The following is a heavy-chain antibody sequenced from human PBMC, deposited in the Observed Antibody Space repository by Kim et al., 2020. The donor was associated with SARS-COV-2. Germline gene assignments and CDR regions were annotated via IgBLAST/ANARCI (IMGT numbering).Heavy chain of an antibody. CDR2: ISGSGGST. Sequence: GGSLRLSCAASGFTFSSYAMSWVRQAPGKGLEWVSAISGSGGSTYYADSVKGRFTISRDNSKNTLYLQMNSLRAEDTAVYYCAKDQYYDYVWGSYRYTPGAFDIWGQGTMVTVSS. CDR3: AKDQYYDYVWGSYRYTPGAFDI. D-gene: IGHD3-16*02. J-gene: IGHJ3*02. CDR1: GFTFSSYA. V-gene: IGHV3-23*01.